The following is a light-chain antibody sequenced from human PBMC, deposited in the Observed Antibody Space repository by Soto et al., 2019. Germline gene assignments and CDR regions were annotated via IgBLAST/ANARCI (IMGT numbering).Light chain of an antibody. Sequence: EIVLTQSPGTLSLSPGEGATLSSRASQSISNTFLAWYQQRPGQAPRILIYGASRRATGIPDRFSGSGSGTDFTLTISRLEPEDFALYYCQQYYSSWTFGQGTKVEMK. CDR1: QSISNTF. CDR3: QQYYSSWT. V-gene: IGKV3-20*01. CDR2: GAS. J-gene: IGKJ1*01.